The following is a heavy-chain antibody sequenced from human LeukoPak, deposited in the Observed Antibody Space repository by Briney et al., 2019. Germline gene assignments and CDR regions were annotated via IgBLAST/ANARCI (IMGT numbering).Heavy chain of an antibody. D-gene: IGHD1-26*01. J-gene: IGHJ3*02. CDR2: ICYSGST. CDR1: GGSISSYY. Sequence: TSETLSLTCTVSGGSISSYYWSWIRQPPGKGLEWIGYICYSGSTNYNPSLKSRVTISVDTSKNQFSLKLSSVTAADTAVYYCAGSIVGATGGDAFDIWGQGTMVTVSS. V-gene: IGHV4-59*01. CDR3: AGSIVGATGGDAFDI.